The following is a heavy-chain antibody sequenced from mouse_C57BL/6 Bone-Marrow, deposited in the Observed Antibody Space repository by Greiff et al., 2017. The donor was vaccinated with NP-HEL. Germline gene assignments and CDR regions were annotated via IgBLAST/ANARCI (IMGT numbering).Heavy chain of an antibody. CDR2: ISSGSSTI. CDR1: GFTFSDYG. D-gene: IGHD1-1*01. Sequence: EVQLVESGGGLVKPGGSLKLSCAASGFTFSDYGMHWVRQAPEKGLEWVAYISSGSSTIYYADTVKGRFTISRDNAKNTLFLQMTSLRSEDTAMYYCARRGFTTVVAHYYAMDYWGQGTSVTVSS. J-gene: IGHJ4*01. CDR3: ARRGFTTVVAHYYAMDY. V-gene: IGHV5-17*01.